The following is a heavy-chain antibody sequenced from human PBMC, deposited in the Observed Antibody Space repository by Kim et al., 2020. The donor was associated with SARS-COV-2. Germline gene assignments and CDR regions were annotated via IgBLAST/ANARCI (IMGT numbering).Heavy chain of an antibody. Sequence: YADSVKGRITISRDNSKNTLYLQRNSLRAEDTAVYYGARGAVAGDDAFDIWGQGTMVTVSS. J-gene: IGHJ3*02. V-gene: IGHV3-30*03. D-gene: IGHD6-19*01. CDR3: ARGAVAGDDAFDI.